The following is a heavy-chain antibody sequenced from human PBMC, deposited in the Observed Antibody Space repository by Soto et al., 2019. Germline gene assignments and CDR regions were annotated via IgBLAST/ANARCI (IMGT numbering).Heavy chain of an antibody. V-gene: IGHV4-34*01. CDR3: ARGIDSAKAGY. D-gene: IGHD5-18*01. Sequence: PSETLPHTWTFSGGSLSYTSWSWIRQPPGKGLEWIGEISSYEGTNYNPSLRSRVTMSRDTSRNQLSLQLTSMTAADTAVYYCARGIDSAKAGYWDQGALVTVSS. CDR1: GGSLSYTS. J-gene: IGHJ4*01. CDR2: ISSYEGT.